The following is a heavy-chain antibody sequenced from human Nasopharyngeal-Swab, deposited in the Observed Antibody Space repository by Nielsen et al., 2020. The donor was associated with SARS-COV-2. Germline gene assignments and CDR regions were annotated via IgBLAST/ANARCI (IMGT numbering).Heavy chain of an antibody. Sequence: SETLSLTCAVYGGSFSGYYWSWIRQPPGKGLEWIGEINHSGSTNYNPSLKSRVTISVDTSKNQFSLKLSSVTAADTAVYYCARRTGGRGFDYWGQGILVTVSS. J-gene: IGHJ4*02. CDR3: ARRTGGRGFDY. D-gene: IGHD3-16*01. V-gene: IGHV4-34*01. CDR2: INHSGST. CDR1: GGSFSGYY.